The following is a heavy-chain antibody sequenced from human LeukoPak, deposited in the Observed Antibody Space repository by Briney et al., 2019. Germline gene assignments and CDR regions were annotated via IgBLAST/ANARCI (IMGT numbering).Heavy chain of an antibody. Sequence: GGSLRLSCAASGFTFSSYSMNWVRQAPGKGLEWVSYISSSSSTIYYADFVKGRFTISRDNAKNSLYLQMNSLRAEDTAVYYCARDTSYYYYGMDVWGQGTTVTVSS. CDR3: ARDTSYYYYGMDV. J-gene: IGHJ6*02. V-gene: IGHV3-48*04. CDR2: ISSSSSTI. CDR1: GFTFSSYS.